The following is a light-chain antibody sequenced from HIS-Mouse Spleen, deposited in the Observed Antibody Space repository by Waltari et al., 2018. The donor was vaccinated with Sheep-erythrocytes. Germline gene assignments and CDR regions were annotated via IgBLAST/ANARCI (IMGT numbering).Light chain of an antibody. V-gene: IGLV3-1*01. CDR1: KLGDKY. CDR2: QDS. Sequence: SYELTQPPSVSVSPGQTASITCSGDKLGDKYACWYQQKPGQSPVLVIYQDSKRPSGVPERFSGSNSGNKATLTICGTQAMDEADYYCQAWDSSTAWVFGGGTKLTVL. J-gene: IGLJ3*02. CDR3: QAWDSSTAWV.